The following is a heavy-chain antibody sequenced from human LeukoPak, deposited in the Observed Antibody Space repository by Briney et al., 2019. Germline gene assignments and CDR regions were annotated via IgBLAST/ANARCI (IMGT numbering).Heavy chain of an antibody. J-gene: IGHJ6*03. V-gene: IGHV7-4-1*02. CDR1: GYTFTSYA. CDR3: ARDGSYGYCSGGSCYGYYYYYYMDV. CDR2: INTNTGNP. Sequence: ASVKVSCKASGYTFTSYAMNWVRQAPGQGLEWMGWINTNTGNPTYAQGFTGRFVFSLDTSVSTAYLQISSLKAEDTAVYYCARDGSYGYCSGGSCYGYYYYYYMDVWGKGTTVTVSS. D-gene: IGHD2-15*01.